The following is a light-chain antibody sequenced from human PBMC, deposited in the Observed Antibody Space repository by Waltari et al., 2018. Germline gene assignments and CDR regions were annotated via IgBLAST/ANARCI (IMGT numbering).Light chain of an antibody. CDR1: QSVLSSSNNKNY. J-gene: IGKJ4*01. CDR3: QQYKNWPPLT. CDR2: WAC. V-gene: IGKV4-1*01. Sequence: DIVMTQSPDSLAVSLGERATINCKSSQSVLSSSNNKNYLAWYQQKPGPPPKLRIYWACTRESGVPDRFSGSGSGTDFTLTISSLQPEDFAVYYCQQYKNWPPLTFGGGTKVEIK.